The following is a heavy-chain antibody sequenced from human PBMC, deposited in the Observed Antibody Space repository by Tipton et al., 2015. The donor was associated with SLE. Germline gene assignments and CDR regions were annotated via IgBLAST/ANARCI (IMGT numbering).Heavy chain of an antibody. CDR3: ATLSGRDM. D-gene: IGHD6-19*01. CDR1: GFSFSTFG. V-gene: IGHV3-30*02. J-gene: IGHJ3*01. CDR2: IRNDGNVK. Sequence: SLRLSCAASGFSFSTFGMHWVRQAPGKGQEWVAFIRNDGNVKNYADSVRGRFTLSRDNFRKTLVLQMNSLRPEDTAVYYCATLSGRDMWGQGTMVTVPS.